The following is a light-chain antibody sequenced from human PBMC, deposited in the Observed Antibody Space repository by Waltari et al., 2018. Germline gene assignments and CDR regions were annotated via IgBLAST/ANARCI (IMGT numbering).Light chain of an antibody. CDR3: QQYNNWPPAT. J-gene: IGKJ4*01. Sequence: EILLTQSPVTLSVSPGERATLSCKASQSVRSYLAWYQQKPGQAPRLLIYATSTRATGVPDRFSGSGSETEFTLTISSLQSEDFAVYYCQQYNNWPPATFGGGTKVEIK. V-gene: IGKV3-15*01. CDR1: QSVRSY. CDR2: ATS.